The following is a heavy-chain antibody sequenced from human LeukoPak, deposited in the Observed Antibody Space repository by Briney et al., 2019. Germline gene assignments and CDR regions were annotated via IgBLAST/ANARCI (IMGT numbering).Heavy chain of an antibody. CDR3: AREYYDSSGLDY. Sequence: SETLSLTCTVSGGSVNSYYWSWIRQPPGNGLEWIGCVYYSGSTNYNPSLKSRVTMSVDTSKNQFSLKLNSVTAADTAVYYCAREYYDSSGLDYWGQGTLVTVSS. V-gene: IGHV4-59*02. CDR2: VYYSGST. J-gene: IGHJ4*02. D-gene: IGHD3-22*01. CDR1: GGSVNSYY.